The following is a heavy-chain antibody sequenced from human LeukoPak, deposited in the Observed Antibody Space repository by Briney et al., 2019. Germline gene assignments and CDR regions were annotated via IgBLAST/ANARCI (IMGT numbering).Heavy chain of an antibody. CDR2: INPNSGGT. Sequence: GASVKVSCKASGYTFTGYYMHWVRQAPGQGLEWMGWINPNSGGTNYAQKFQGRVTMTRDTSISTAYMELSRLRSDDTAVYYCARDHLILGYDSYYFDYWGQGTLVTVSS. CDR3: ARDHLILGYDSYYFDY. V-gene: IGHV1-2*02. J-gene: IGHJ4*02. CDR1: GYTFTGYY. D-gene: IGHD5-12*01.